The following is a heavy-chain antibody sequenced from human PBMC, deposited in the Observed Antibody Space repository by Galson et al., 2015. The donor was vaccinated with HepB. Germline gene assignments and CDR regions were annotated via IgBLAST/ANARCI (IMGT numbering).Heavy chain of an antibody. V-gene: IGHV5-51*01. D-gene: IGHD3-3*01. CDR3: ARGVGDFWSGYFSLDY. CDR2: IYPGNSDT. CDR1: GYSFTSYW. Sequence: QSGAEVKKPGESLKISCKGSGYSFTSYWIGWVRQMPGKGLEWMGIIYPGNSDTRYSPSFQGQVTISADKSISTAYLQWSSLKASDTAMYYCARGVGDFWSGYFSLDYWGQGALVTVSS. J-gene: IGHJ4*02.